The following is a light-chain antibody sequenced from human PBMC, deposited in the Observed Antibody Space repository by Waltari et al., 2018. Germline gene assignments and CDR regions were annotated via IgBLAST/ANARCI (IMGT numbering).Light chain of an antibody. CDR2: DVS. Sequence: QSALPQPCSVSGSPGQSVTISCPGTTSDVGGYNYVSWYQQHPGKAPKLMIYDVSKRPSGVPDRFSGSKSGNTASLTISGLQAEDEADYYCCSYAGSYTYVFGTGTKVTVL. V-gene: IGLV2-11*01. CDR1: TSDVGGYNY. CDR3: CSYAGSYTYV. J-gene: IGLJ1*01.